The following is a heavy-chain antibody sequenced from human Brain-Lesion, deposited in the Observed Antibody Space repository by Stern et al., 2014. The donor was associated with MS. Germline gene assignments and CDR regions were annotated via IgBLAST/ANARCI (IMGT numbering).Heavy chain of an antibody. J-gene: IGHJ4*02. D-gene: IGHD6-19*01. Sequence: QLQLQESGPGLVKPSETLSLTCTVSGGSIGRSSYYWGWIRQPPGKGLEWIGNIFYTGSTFYDPFLKSRVTISVDTSNHHFSLSLTSVTAADTAVYYCARGAGVFDSWGQGTLVTVSP. CDR1: GGSIGRSSYY. CDR2: IFYTGST. CDR3: ARGAGVFDS. V-gene: IGHV4-39*02.